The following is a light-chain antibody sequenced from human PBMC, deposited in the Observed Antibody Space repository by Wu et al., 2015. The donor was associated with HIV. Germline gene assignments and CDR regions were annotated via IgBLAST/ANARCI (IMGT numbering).Light chain of an antibody. CDR3: QQSYSSPPLT. Sequence: DIQMTQSPPSLSASVGDTVTITCRASQTIDRYLNWYQQKPGQAPKLLIYTASSLQGGVPSRFSASGSGTDLTLTISSLQPEDFATYYCQQSYSSPPLTFGGGTRVEI. V-gene: IGKV1-39*01. CDR1: QTIDRY. CDR2: TAS. J-gene: IGKJ4*01.